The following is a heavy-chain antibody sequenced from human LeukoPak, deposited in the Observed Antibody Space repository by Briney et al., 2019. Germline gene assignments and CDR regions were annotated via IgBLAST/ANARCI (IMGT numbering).Heavy chain of an antibody. CDR2: MNSDGSIT. Sequence: GGSLRLSCAASGFTFSNYWLHWVRQAPGKGLMWVSRMNSDGSITNYTDSVKGRFTISRDNAKNTLYLQMNSLRAEDTAVYYCAREVSSSFDYWGQGTPVTVSS. D-gene: IGHD6-13*01. J-gene: IGHJ4*02. CDR3: AREVSSSFDY. CDR1: GFTFSNYW. V-gene: IGHV3-74*01.